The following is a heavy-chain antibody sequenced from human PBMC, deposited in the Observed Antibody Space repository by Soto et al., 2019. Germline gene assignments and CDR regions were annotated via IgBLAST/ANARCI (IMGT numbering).Heavy chain of an antibody. V-gene: IGHV1-8*01. CDR3: AAHGYSSSSDYYYYYMDV. D-gene: IGHD6-6*01. CDR1: GYTFTSYD. Sequence: QVQLVQSGAEVKKPGASVKVSCKASGYTFTSYDINWVRQATEQGLEWMGWMNPNSGNTGYAQKFQGRVTMTRNTSISTAYMELSSLRSEDTAVYYCAAHGYSSSSDYYYYYMDVWGKGTTVTVSS. CDR2: MNPNSGNT. J-gene: IGHJ6*03.